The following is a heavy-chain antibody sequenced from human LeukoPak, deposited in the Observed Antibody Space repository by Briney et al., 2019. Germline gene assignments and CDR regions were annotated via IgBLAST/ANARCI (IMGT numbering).Heavy chain of an antibody. V-gene: IGHV3-15*01. CDR3: TTDQGVAVLPLFAS. CDR1: RFTFNTAW. CDR2: IKSKTHGGTT. Sequence: KPGGSLRLSCVASRFTFNTAWLGWIRQAPGKELEWVGRIKSKTHGGTTDYAAPVKGRFTISRDDSENKFFLHMNSLKTEDTAVYYCTTDQGVAVLPLFASWGQGTLATVSS. J-gene: IGHJ5*02. D-gene: IGHD6-19*01.